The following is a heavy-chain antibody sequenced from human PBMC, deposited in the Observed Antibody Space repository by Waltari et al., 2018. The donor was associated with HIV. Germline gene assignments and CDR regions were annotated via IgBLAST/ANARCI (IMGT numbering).Heavy chain of an antibody. CDR3: ATGQQVWETWSQLDY. D-gene: IGHD1-1*01. V-gene: IGHV3-30*03. CDR1: GFTFRNYG. Sequence: QVQLVESGGGVVQPGRYLRLSCAASGFTFRNYGMHWVRQAPGKGLEWVAVISFDGSNQYYADSVRGRFTISRDNSKKKVFLQMNSLRLDDSALYYCATGQQVWETWSQLDYWGQGTLVIVSS. CDR2: ISFDGSNQ. J-gene: IGHJ4*02.